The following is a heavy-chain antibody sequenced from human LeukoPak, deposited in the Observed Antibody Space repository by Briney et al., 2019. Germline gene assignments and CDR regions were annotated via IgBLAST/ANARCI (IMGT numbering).Heavy chain of an antibody. Sequence: GGSLRLSCAGSGFTFSTYWMHWVRQAPGKGLVWVSRVNTDKTTTNYADSVKGRFTISRDNARNTLYLQMNSLRAEDTAVYYCTRGDYGYSPLDYWGQGTLVSVSS. CDR3: TRGDYGYSPLDY. CDR1: GFTFSTYW. J-gene: IGHJ4*02. D-gene: IGHD5-18*01. CDR2: VNTDKTTT. V-gene: IGHV3-74*01.